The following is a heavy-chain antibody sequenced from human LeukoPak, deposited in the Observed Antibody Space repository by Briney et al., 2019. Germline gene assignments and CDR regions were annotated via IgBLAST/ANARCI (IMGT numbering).Heavy chain of an antibody. V-gene: IGHV3-7*01. CDR2: INPDGSEK. CDR1: GFSFRNYW. J-gene: IGHJ4*02. CDR3: ARAGTAGSVDY. Sequence: GGSLRLSCAASGFSFRNYWMSWVRQAPGKGLEWVANINPDGSEKYYVDSVKGRFTISRDNAKNSLCLQMDGLRAEDTAVYYCARAGTAGSVDYWGQGTLVTVSS. D-gene: IGHD6-13*01.